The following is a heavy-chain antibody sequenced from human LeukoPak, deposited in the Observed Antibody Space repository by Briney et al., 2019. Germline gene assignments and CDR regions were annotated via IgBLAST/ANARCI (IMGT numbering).Heavy chain of an antibody. CDR2: ISSSSSYI. CDR1: GFTFSSYS. V-gene: IGHV3-21*01. D-gene: IGHD3-10*01. J-gene: IGHJ6*03. Sequence: GGSLRLSCAASGFTFSSYSMNWVRQAPGKGLEWVSSISSSSSYIYYADSVKGRFTISRDNAKNSLYLQMNSLRAEDTAVYYCAREIGWFGESISTYMDVWGKGTTVIVSS. CDR3: AREIGWFGESISTYMDV.